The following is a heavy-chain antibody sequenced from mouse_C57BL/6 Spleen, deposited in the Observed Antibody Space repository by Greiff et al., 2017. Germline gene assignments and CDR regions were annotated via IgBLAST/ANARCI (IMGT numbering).Heavy chain of an antibody. J-gene: IGHJ2*01. CDR1: GYTFTSYW. CDR3: ARAVTRGNYFDY. CDR2: IYPSDSET. Sequence: VQLQQPGAELVRPGSSVKLSCKASGYTFTSYWMDWVKQRPGQGLEWIGNIYPSDSETHYNQKFKDKATLTVDKSSSTAYMQLRSLTSEDTAVYYYARAVTRGNYFDYWGQGTTLTVSS. V-gene: IGHV1-61*01.